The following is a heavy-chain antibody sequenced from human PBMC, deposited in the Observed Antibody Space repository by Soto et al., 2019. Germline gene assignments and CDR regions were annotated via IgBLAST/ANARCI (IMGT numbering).Heavy chain of an antibody. CDR1: GFTFSSYS. V-gene: IGHV3-21*01. CDR2: ISSSSSYI. Sequence: GESLKISCAASGFTFSSYSMNWVRQAPGKGLEWVSSISSSSSYIYYADSVKGRFTISRDNAKNSLYLQMNSLRAEDTAVYYCARVKDIVVVPAAILDYWGQGTLVTVSS. J-gene: IGHJ4*02. D-gene: IGHD2-2*01. CDR3: ARVKDIVVVPAAILDY.